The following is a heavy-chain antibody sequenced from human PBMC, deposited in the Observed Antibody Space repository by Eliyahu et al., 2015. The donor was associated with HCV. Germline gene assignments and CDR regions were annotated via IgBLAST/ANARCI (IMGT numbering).Heavy chain of an antibody. D-gene: IGHD2-21*02. CDR3: ARVSRTVVTAPSDAFDM. CDR2: INPSGGRT. J-gene: IGHJ3*02. CDR1: GDSFNNXY. Sequence: EQLVQSGAEVRKPGASVKVSCKASGDSFNNXYIXWVRQAPGQGLEWMGIINPSGGRTSYAQKXQARVTMTRDTSTSTVYLDLSSLRSEDTAVYFCARVSRTVVTAPSDAFDMWGQGTTVTVSS. V-gene: IGHV1-46*02.